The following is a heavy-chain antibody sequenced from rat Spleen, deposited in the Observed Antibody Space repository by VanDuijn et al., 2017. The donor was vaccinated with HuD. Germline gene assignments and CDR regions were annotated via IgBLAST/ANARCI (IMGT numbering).Heavy chain of an antibody. J-gene: IGHJ3*01. CDR3: ATAGTRVSRFAY. V-gene: IGHV5-19*01. CDR1: GFTFSNYG. D-gene: IGHD1-4*01. Sequence: EVQLVESGGGLVQPGRSLKLSCAASGFTFSNYGMHWIRQAPTKGLEWVASISVSGGSSYYLDSVKGRFTLSRDNAKSTLYLQMDSLRSEDTATYYCATAGTRVSRFAYWGQGTLVTVSS. CDR2: ISVSGGSS.